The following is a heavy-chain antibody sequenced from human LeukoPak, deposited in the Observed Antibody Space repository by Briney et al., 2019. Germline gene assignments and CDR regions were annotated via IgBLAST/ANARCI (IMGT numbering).Heavy chain of an antibody. Sequence: PGGSLRLSCAASGFTVSSNYMSWVRQAPGKGLEWVSTISGSAGSTYYADSVKGRFTFSRDNSKNTLYLQMNSLKAEDTAVYYCAKDKSDLFSDASDIWGQGAMVTVSS. D-gene: IGHD3-3*01. CDR3: AKDKSDLFSDASDI. V-gene: IGHV3-23*01. CDR1: GFTVSSNY. CDR2: ISGSAGST. J-gene: IGHJ3*02.